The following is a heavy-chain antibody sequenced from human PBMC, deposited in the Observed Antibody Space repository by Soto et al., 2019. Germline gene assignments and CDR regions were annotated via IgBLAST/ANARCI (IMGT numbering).Heavy chain of an antibody. CDR3: ARVSSSGRTGDY. Sequence: EVQLVESGGGLVQTGGSLRLSCAASGFTFSSYEMNWVRQAPGKGLEWVSYISSSGSTIYYAHSVKGRFNISRANTKNSLYLQMNSLRAEATAIYYCARVSSSGRTGDYLDQGTLVTVSS. CDR2: ISSSGSTI. D-gene: IGHD2-15*01. J-gene: IGHJ4*02. CDR1: GFTFSSYE. V-gene: IGHV3-48*03.